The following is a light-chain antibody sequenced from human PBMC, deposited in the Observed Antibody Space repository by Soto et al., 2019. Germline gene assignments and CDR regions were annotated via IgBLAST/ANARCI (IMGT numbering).Light chain of an antibody. J-gene: IGLJ2*01. CDR1: SGHSSYA. V-gene: IGLV4-69*01. CDR3: QTWGAGVVV. CDR2: LNSDGSH. Sequence: QLVLTQSPSASASLGASVKLTCTLSSGHSSYAIAWHQQQPERGPRYLMKLNSDGSHSKGDGIPDRFSGSSSGAERYLTPSILRSEDEADYYCQTWGAGVVVFGGGTKLTVL.